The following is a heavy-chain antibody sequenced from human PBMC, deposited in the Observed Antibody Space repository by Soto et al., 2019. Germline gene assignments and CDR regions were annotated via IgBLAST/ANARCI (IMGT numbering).Heavy chain of an antibody. V-gene: IGHV3-23*01. CDR1: GFSFNTYA. CDR3: AKDWTPDDS. J-gene: IGHJ5*01. CDR2: ISSRDGTT. D-gene: IGHD2-15*01. Sequence: GGSLRLSCAASGFSFNTYAMSWVRQAPGKGLEWVSTISSRDGTTYYADSVKGRFTISRNTYNSTLYLQMNSLRAEDTAVYYCAKDWTPDDSWGQGTLVTVSS.